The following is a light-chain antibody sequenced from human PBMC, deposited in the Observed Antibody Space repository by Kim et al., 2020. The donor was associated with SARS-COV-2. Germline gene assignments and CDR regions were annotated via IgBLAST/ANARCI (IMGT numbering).Light chain of an antibody. J-gene: IGLJ1*01. CDR3: SSYATTRSYV. CDR2: DVN. CDR1: SSDVSAYNY. Sequence: GQSITIPSTGTSSDVSAYNYVSWYQHHPGKAPKLMSFDVNNRPSGLSNRFSDSKSGNTASLTISGLQAEDEADYYCSSYATTRSYVFGTGTKVTVL. V-gene: IGLV2-14*03.